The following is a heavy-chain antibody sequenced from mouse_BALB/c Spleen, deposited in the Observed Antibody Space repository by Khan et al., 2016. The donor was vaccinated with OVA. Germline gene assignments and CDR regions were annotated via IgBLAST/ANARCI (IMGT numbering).Heavy chain of an antibody. CDR3: ARHSDCEWAMDY. V-gene: IGHV5-12-1*01. Sequence: EVELVESGGGLVKPGGSLKLSCAASGFDFSSYDMSWVRQTPEKRLTWVAYSSRVGGLTSYADTVKGRFTISRDNAKNTLSLQMSSLNSEDTSMYYCARHSDCEWAMDYWGQNTSDTVSS. CDR1: GFDFSSYD. J-gene: IGHJ4*01. CDR2: SSRVGGLT.